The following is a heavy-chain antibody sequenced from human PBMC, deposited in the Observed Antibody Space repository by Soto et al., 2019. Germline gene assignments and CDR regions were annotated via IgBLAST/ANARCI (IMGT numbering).Heavy chain of an antibody. V-gene: IGHV3-23*01. D-gene: IGHD3-10*01. CDR1: GFTFGTDA. CDR2: ISDSGGST. CDR3: AKEYVSGSYHTGY. J-gene: IGHJ4*02. Sequence: GGSPRLSCAASGFTFGTDAMTWVRQAPGKGLEWVSTISDSGGSTYYADSVKGRFTISRDNSKNMVYLQMNSLRAEDTAVYYCAKEYVSGSYHTGYWGQRNTVTVSS.